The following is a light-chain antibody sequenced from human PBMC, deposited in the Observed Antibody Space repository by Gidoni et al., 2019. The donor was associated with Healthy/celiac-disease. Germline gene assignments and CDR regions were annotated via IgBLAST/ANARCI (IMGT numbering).Light chain of an antibody. CDR1: SSNIGSNT. Sequence: QSVLTQPPSASGTPGQRVTISCSGSSSNIGSNTVNWYQQLPGTAPKLLIYSNNQRPSGVSDRFSGSKSGTSASLASSGLQSEDEADYYCAAWDDSLNGLWVFGGGTKLTVL. CDR2: SNN. V-gene: IGLV1-44*01. CDR3: AAWDDSLNGLWV. J-gene: IGLJ3*02.